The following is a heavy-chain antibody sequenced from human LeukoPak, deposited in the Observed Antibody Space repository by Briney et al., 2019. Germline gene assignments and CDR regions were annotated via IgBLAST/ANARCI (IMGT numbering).Heavy chain of an antibody. D-gene: IGHD3-16*02. CDR3: AKKSSYDYVWGSYRSPIDY. CDR2: ISGSGGST. Sequence: GGSLRLSCAASGFTFSSYAMSRVRQAPGKGLEWVSAISGSGGSTYYADSVKGRFTISRDNSKNTLYLQMNSLRAEDTAVYYCAKKSSYDYVWGSYRSPIDYWGQGTLVTVSS. CDR1: GFTFSSYA. V-gene: IGHV3-23*01. J-gene: IGHJ4*02.